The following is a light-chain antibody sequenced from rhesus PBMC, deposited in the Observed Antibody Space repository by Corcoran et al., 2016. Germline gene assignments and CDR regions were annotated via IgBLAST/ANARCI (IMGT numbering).Light chain of an antibody. CDR1: QSLLDPEDGNTY. CDR3: MQTIEYPLT. V-gene: IGKV2S20*01. CDR2: EVS. Sequence: DIVMTQAPPFLPVTPGEPASISCRSSQSLLDPEDGNTYLEWYLQRPGQSPQPLIYEVSNRDSGVPDRISCRGSDTDFTLTISSVEAEDVGIYYCMQTIEYPLTFGGGTKVEIK. J-gene: IGKJ4*01.